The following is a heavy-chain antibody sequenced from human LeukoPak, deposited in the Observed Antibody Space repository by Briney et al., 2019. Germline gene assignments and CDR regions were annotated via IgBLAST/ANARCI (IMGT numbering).Heavy chain of an antibody. V-gene: IGHV4-59*02. D-gene: IGHD2-2*01. Sequence: SETLSLTCSVSGVSVATHYWSWIRQPPGKGREGRGNVFYNGDTSYHPSLWSRVSMSVDTSKNQISLNLASVTAADTAVYYCAAKPVVPASPGHYFDPWGQGILVTVSS. J-gene: IGHJ5*02. CDR3: AAKPVVPASPGHYFDP. CDR1: GVSVATHY. CDR2: VFYNGDT.